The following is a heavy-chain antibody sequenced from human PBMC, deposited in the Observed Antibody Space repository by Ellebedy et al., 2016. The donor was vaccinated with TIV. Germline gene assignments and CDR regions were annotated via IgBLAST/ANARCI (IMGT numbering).Heavy chain of an antibody. J-gene: IGHJ6*03. CDR1: GFGFRSYW. Sequence: GGSLRLSCVGSGFGFRSYWMTWVRQAQGKGLEWVATIRQEGIEKFYVDSVKGRFTISRDNAKNSLYLQMNSLRAEDTAVYFCARVRQDYDYYYYFYMDVWGKGTTVTVSS. V-gene: IGHV3-7*03. CDR3: ARVRQDYDYYYYFYMDV. CDR2: IRQEGIEK. D-gene: IGHD4-17*01.